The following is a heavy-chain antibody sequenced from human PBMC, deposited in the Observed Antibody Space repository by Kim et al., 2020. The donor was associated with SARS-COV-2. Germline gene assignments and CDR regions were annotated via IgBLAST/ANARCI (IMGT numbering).Heavy chain of an antibody. V-gene: IGHV3-23*01. D-gene: IGHD3-10*01. CDR3: AKGLMVHTNYGMDV. Sequence: GGSLRLSCAAFGFTFSNYAMSWVRQAPGKGLEWVSAISGSGVSTYYADSVRGRFTISRDNSKNTLYLQMDSLRAEDTAVYNCAKGLMVHTNYGMDVWGQGTTVTVSS. CDR2: ISGSGVST. J-gene: IGHJ6*02. CDR1: GFTFSNYA.